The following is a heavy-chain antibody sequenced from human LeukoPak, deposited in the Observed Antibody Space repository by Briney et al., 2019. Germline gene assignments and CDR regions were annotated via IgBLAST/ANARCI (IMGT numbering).Heavy chain of an antibody. J-gene: IGHJ4*02. Sequence: GGSLRLSCAASGFTFSSYWMSWVRQAPGKGLEWVANIKQDGSEKYYVGSVKGRFTISRDNSKNTLYLQMNSLRAEDTAVYYCAKDLWGIAVAGREVEGFDYWGQGTLVTVSS. D-gene: IGHD6-19*01. CDR3: AKDLWGIAVAGREVEGFDY. CDR2: IKQDGSEK. CDR1: GFTFSSYW. V-gene: IGHV3-7*01.